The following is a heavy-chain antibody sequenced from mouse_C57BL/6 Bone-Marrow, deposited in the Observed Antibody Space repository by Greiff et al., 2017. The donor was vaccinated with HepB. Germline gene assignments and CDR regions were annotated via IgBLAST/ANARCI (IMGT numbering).Heavy chain of an antibody. V-gene: IGHV1-26*01. CDR2: INPNNGGT. CDR3: ARTFTTVVEGYAMDY. D-gene: IGHD1-1*01. J-gene: IGHJ4*01. CDR1: GYTFTDYY. Sequence: EVQLQQSGPELVKPGASVKISCKASGYTFTDYYMNWVKQSHGKSLEWIGDINPNNGGTSYNQKFKGKATLTVDKSSSTAYMELRSLTSEDSAVYYCARTFTTVVEGYAMDYWGQGTSVTVSS.